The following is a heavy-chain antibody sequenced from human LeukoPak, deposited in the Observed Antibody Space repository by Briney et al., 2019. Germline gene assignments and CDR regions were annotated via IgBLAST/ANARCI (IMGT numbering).Heavy chain of an antibody. CDR2: ISYDGSNK. CDR1: GFTFSSYG. J-gene: IGHJ2*01. Sequence: GGSLRLSCAASGFTFSSYGMHWVRQAPGKGLEWVAVISYDGSNKYYADSVKGRFTISRDNSKNTLYLQMNSLRAEDTAVYYCAREDYNDDGGYFDVWGGRGTLVTVSS. CDR3: AREDYNDDGGYFDVW. V-gene: IGHV3-30*03. D-gene: IGHD4-23*01.